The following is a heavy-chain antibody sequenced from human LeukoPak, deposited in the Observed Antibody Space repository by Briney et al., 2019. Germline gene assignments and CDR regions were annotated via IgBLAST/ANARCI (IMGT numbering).Heavy chain of an antibody. Sequence: GGSLRLSCAASGLTYSNYAMTWVRQAPGKGLEWVSGISGSGGRTYYADSVKGRFTISRDNSKNTLYLQMNSLRAEDTAVYYCAREAVVGALGYYYMDVWGKGTTVTVSS. CDR1: GLTYSNYA. CDR3: AREAVVGALGYYYMDV. CDR2: ISGSGGRT. V-gene: IGHV3-23*01. J-gene: IGHJ6*03. D-gene: IGHD1-26*01.